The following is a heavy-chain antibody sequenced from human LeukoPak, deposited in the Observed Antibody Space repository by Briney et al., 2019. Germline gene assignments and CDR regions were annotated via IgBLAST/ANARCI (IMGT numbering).Heavy chain of an antibody. CDR2: INHSGST. V-gene: IGHV4-34*01. D-gene: IGHD4-17*01. CDR3: ARTYDGDDAFDI. J-gene: IGHJ3*02. CDR1: GGSFSGYY. Sequence: PSETLSLTCAVYGGSFSGYYWSWIRQPPRKGLEWIGEINHSGSTNYNPSLKSRVTISVDTSKNQFSLKLSSVTAADTAVYYCARTYDGDDAFDIWGQGTMVTVSS.